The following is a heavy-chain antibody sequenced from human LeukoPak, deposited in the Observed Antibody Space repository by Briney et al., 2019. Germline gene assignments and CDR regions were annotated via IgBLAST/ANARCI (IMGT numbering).Heavy chain of an antibody. V-gene: IGHV5-51*01. CDR2: IYPGDSDT. CDR1: GYRFTSYW. Sequence: GESLKISCKGSGYRFTSYWIGWVRQMPGKGLEWMGIIYPGDSDTRYSPSFQGQVNISADKSISTAYLQWSSLKASDTAMYYCARSVMTTVTPRLWDAFDIWGQGTVVTVSS. J-gene: IGHJ3*02. D-gene: IGHD4-17*01. CDR3: ARSVMTTVTPRLWDAFDI.